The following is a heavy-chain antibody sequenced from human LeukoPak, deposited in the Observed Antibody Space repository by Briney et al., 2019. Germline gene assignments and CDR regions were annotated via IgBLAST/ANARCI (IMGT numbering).Heavy chain of an antibody. Sequence: SETLSLTCTVSGGSISSSSYYWGWIRQPPGKGLEWIGSIYYSGSTYYNPSLKSRVTISVDTSKNQFSLKLSSVTAADTAVYYCARTWDTQYFDYWGQGTLVTVSP. J-gene: IGHJ4*02. CDR2: IYYSGST. CDR1: GGSISSSSYY. D-gene: IGHD5-18*01. CDR3: ARTWDTQYFDY. V-gene: IGHV4-39*07.